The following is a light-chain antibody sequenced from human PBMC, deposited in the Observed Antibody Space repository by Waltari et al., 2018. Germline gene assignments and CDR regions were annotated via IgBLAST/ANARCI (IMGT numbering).Light chain of an antibody. J-gene: IGLJ2*01. Sequence: QSALTQPAPVSASPGQSITISCTGTSSDAGGYDYLSWYQQHPGKAPQLMIYDVNKRPSGVSHRFSASKSGNTASLTIFGLQAEDEADYYCISYTSTTTYVVVGGGTKLTVL. V-gene: IGLV2-14*03. CDR3: ISYTSTTTYVV. CDR2: DVN. CDR1: SSDAGGYDY.